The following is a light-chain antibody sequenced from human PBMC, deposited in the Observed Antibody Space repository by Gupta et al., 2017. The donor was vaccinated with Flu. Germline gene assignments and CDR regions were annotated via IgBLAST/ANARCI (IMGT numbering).Light chain of an antibody. CDR2: KDT. Sequence: SYELTQPPSVSVSPGQTARITCPGDAVPRRYAFWYQQKPGQAPVLVFYKDTGRPAGISGRFSGSSSGTTVTLTISGVQAEDEADYYCHSPDSSGTWVFGGGTKLTVL. CDR3: HSPDSSGTWV. J-gene: IGLJ3*02. CDR1: AVPRRY. V-gene: IGLV3-25*03.